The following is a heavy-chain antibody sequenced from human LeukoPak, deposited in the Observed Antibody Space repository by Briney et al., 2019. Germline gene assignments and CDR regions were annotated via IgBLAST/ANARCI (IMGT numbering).Heavy chain of an antibody. D-gene: IGHD4-17*01. Sequence: TGGSLRLSCAASGFTFSSYSMNWVRQAPGKGLEWVSSISSSSSYIYYADSVKGRFTISRDNAKNSLYLQMNSLRAEDTAVYYCARGELVGLYGEIVDYWGQGTLVTVSS. CDR3: ARGELVGLYGEIVDY. CDR2: ISSSSSYI. V-gene: IGHV3-21*01. J-gene: IGHJ4*02. CDR1: GFTFSSYS.